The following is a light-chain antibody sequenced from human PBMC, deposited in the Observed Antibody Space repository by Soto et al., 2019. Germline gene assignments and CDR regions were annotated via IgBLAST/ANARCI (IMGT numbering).Light chain of an antibody. Sequence: QSALTQPPSASGSPGQSVTISCSGTSSDVGAYNYVAWYQQHPGKAPRLMIYDVTKRPSGVPDRFSGSKSGNTASLTVSGLQLEDEADYYCSSYAGSDNLVFGGGTKLTVL. CDR1: SSDVGAYNY. J-gene: IGLJ2*01. CDR2: DVT. CDR3: SSYAGSDNLV. V-gene: IGLV2-8*01.